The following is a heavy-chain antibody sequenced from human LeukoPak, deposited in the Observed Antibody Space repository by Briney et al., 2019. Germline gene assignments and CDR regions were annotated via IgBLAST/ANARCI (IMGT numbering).Heavy chain of an antibody. V-gene: IGHV4-30-4*01. D-gene: IGHD3-22*01. CDR2: IFKSGTT. Sequence: SETLSLTCTVSGGSISGGDYYWSCIRQSPGKGLECVGYIFKSGTTYYNPSLRSRVIISVDTSKNQFSLKLNSVTAADTAVYYCARSAYYYDSSGYVFGYFDYWGQGTLVTVSS. CDR3: ARSAYYYDSSGYVFGYFDY. CDR1: GGSISGGDYY. J-gene: IGHJ4*02.